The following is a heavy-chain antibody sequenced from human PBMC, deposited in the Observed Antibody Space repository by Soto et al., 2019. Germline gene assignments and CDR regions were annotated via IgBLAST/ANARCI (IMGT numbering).Heavy chain of an antibody. CDR2: IYYSGST. CDR3: ARHDYGGFGL. D-gene: IGHD4-17*01. CDR1: GGSISRSSYY. V-gene: IGHV4-39*01. Sequence: QLQLQESGPGLVKPSETLSLTCTVSGGSISRSSYYWGWIRQPPGKGLEWIGSIYYSGSTYYNPSLKSRVTISVDTSKNQFSLKLSSVTATDTAVYYCARHDYGGFGLWGQGTLVTVSS. J-gene: IGHJ4*02.